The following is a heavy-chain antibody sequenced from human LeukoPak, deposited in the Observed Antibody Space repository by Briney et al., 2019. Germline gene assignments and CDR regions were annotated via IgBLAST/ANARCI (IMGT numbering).Heavy chain of an antibody. J-gene: IGHJ3*02. Sequence: SSVKVSCKASGGTFSSYTISWVRQAPGQGLEWMGRIIPILGIANYAQKFQGRVTITADKSTSTAYMELSSLRSEDTAVYYCARGHRPYDGGYSYGFDAFDIWGQGTMVTVSS. CDR1: GGTFSSYT. CDR2: IIPILGIA. D-gene: IGHD5-18*01. CDR3: ARGHRPYDGGYSYGFDAFDI. V-gene: IGHV1-69*02.